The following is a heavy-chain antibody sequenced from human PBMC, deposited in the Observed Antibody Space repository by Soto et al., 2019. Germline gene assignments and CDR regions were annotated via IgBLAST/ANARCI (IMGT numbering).Heavy chain of an antibody. CDR2: IYYSGST. CDR1: GGSVISGSYY. D-gene: IGHD3-10*01. J-gene: IGHJ4*02. Sequence: SLTSTVSGGSVISGSYYWTWIRQPPVKGLEWFGYIYYSGSTNYNPSLKSRVTISVDTYKNQFSLKLSSVTAADTAVYYCARSYYYGSGSSTPADYWGQGTLVTVSS. CDR3: ARSYYYGSGSSTPADY. V-gene: IGHV4-61*01.